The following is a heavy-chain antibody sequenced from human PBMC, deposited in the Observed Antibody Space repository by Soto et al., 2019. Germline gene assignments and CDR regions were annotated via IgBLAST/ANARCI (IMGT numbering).Heavy chain of an antibody. V-gene: IGHV4-31*03. D-gene: IGHD3-10*01. Sequence: LSLTCTVSGFSISSGGYYWSWIRQHPGKGLEWIGYIYYSGSTYYNPSLKSRVTISVDTSKNQFSLKLSSVTAADTAVYYCARVYGSGSYYLDYWGQGTLVTVSS. CDR2: IYYSGST. CDR1: GFSISSGGYY. J-gene: IGHJ4*02. CDR3: ARVYGSGSYYLDY.